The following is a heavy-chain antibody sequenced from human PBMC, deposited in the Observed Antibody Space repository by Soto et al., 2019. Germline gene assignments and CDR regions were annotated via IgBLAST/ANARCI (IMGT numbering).Heavy chain of an antibody. D-gene: IGHD3-3*01. Sequence: ASVKVSCKVSGYTLTELSMHWVRQAPGKGLEWMGGFDPEDGETIYAQKFQGRVTMTEDTSTDTAYMELSSLRSEDTAVYYCARDLPWEYDFWSGYPNDAFDIWGQGTMVTVSS. J-gene: IGHJ3*02. CDR2: FDPEDGET. CDR3: ARDLPWEYDFWSGYPNDAFDI. V-gene: IGHV1-24*01. CDR1: GYTLTELS.